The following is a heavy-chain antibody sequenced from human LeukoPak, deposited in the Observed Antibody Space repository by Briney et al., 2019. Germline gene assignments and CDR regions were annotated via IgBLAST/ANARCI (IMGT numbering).Heavy chain of an antibody. CDR1: GGSIGGYY. J-gene: IGHJ4*02. CDR3: ARGIAAAVLDY. V-gene: IGHV4-31*03. D-gene: IGHD6-13*01. Sequence: SETLSLTCTVSGGSIGGYYWSWIRQHPGKGLEWIGYIYYSGSTYYNPSLKSRVTISVDTSKNQFSLKLSSVTAADTAVYYCARGIAAAVLDYWGQGTLVTVSS. CDR2: IYYSGST.